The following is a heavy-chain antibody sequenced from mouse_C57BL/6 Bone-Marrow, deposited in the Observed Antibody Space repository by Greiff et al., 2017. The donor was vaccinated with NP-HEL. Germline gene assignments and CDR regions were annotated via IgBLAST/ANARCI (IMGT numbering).Heavy chain of an antibody. CDR1: GYSFTSYY. CDR3: ARRAYYRNFYFDY. D-gene: IGHD2-5*01. J-gene: IGHJ2*01. Sequence: QVQLQQSGPELVKPGASVKISCKASGYSFTSYYIHWVKQRPGQGLEWIGWIYPGSGNTKYNEKFKGKATLTADTSSSTAYMQLSSLTSEDSAVYYCARRAYYRNFYFDYWGQGTTLTVSS. CDR2: IYPGSGNT. V-gene: IGHV1-66*01.